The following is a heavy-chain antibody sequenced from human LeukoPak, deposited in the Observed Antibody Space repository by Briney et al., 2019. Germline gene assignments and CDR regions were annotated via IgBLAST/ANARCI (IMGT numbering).Heavy chain of an antibody. CDR2: ISYDGSNK. CDR3: ARDRGYSYGSYGDY. V-gene: IGHV3-30-3*01. D-gene: IGHD5-18*01. CDR1: GFTFSSYA. Sequence: GRSLRLSCTASGFTFSSYAMHWVRQAPGKGLEWVAVISYDGSNKYYADSVKGRFTIYRDNSKNTLYLQMNSLRAEDTAVYYCARDRGYSYGSYGDYWGQGTLVTVSS. J-gene: IGHJ4*02.